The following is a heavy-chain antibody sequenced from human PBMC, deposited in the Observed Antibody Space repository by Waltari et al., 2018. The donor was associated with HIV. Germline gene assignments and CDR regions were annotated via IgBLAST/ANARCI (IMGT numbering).Heavy chain of an antibody. D-gene: IGHD1-7*01. CDR2: INPNSGGT. CDR1: GYTFTGYS. J-gene: IGHJ6*02. V-gene: IGHV1-2*02. Sequence: QVQLVQSGAEVKKPGASVKVSCKASGYTFTGYSMPWVRQAPGQGLEWMGWINPNSGGTNYAQKFQGRVTMTRDTSISTAYMELSRLRSDDTAVYYCARDRARTTDYYYYGMDVWGQGTTVTVSS. CDR3: ARDRARTTDYYYYGMDV.